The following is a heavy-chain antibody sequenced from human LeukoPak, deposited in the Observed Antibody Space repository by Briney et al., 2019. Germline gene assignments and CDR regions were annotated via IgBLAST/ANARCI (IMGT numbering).Heavy chain of an antibody. Sequence: GSLRLSCAASGFTFSSYAMSWVRQTPGKGLEWVSSISGSSTNIYYADSVKGRFTISRDNAKNSLYLQMNSLRAEDTAVYYCARGSEWSSGVSDYWGQGTLVTVSS. V-gene: IGHV3-21*01. J-gene: IGHJ4*02. CDR2: ISGSSTNI. CDR3: ARGSEWSSGVSDY. CDR1: GFTFSSYA. D-gene: IGHD3-3*01.